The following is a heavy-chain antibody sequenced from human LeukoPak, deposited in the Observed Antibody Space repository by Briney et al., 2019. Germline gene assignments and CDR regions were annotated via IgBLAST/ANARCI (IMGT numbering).Heavy chain of an antibody. V-gene: IGHV3-9*01. D-gene: IGHD2-15*01. CDR3: AKDSYCSGGSCYGGLDY. CDR2: ISWNSGDI. J-gene: IGHJ4*02. CDR1: GFTFDDYA. Sequence: GGSLRLSRAASGFTFDDYAMHWVRQAPGKGLEWVSGISWNSGDIGYADSVKGRFTISRDNAKNSLYLQMNSLRAEDTALYYCAKDSYCSGGSCYGGLDYWGQGTLVTVSS.